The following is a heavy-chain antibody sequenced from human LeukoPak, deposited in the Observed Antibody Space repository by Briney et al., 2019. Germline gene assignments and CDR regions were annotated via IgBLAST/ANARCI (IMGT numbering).Heavy chain of an antibody. CDR1: GYSISSGYY. V-gene: IGHV4-38-2*02. CDR3: ASNLYGSGNYFAY. CDR2: IYHSGIT. D-gene: IGHD3-10*01. J-gene: IGHJ4*02. Sequence: SETLSLTCTVSGYSISSGYYWGCIRQPPGKGLEWIAIIYHSGITYYNSSLKSRVTISVDTSKNQFSLKLSSVTAADTAVYYCASNLYGSGNYFAYWGQGTLVTVSS.